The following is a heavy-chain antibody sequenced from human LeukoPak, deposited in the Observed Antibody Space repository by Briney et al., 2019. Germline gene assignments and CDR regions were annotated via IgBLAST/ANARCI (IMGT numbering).Heavy chain of an antibody. CDR3: AKGGNYAPLDY. V-gene: IGHV3-23*01. D-gene: IGHD1-7*01. J-gene: IGHJ4*02. CDR1: GFTFSSYA. Sequence: GGSLRLSCAASGFTFSSYAMSWVRQAPGKGLEWVAAISTSGSDTIYTDSVKDRFTISRDNSKNTLYLQMNSLRAEDTAVYYCAKGGNYAPLDYWGQGTLVTVSS. CDR2: ISTSGSDT.